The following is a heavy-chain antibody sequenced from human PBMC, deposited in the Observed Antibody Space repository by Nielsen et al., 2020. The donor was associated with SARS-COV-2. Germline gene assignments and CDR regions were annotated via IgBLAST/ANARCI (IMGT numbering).Heavy chain of an antibody. CDR3: ASDRTGSWTLDY. Sequence: ASVKVSCKASGYTFTGYYMHWVRQAPGQGLEWMGRINPNSAGTNYAQRFKGRVTLTTDTSISTAYMDLSRLRSDDTAVYYCASDRTGSWTLDYWGQGTLVTVSS. V-gene: IGHV1-2*06. CDR2: INPNSAGT. CDR1: GYTFTGYY. J-gene: IGHJ4*02. D-gene: IGHD6-13*01.